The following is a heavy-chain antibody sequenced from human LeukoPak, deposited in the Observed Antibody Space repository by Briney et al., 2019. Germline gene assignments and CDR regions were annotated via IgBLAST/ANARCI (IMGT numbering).Heavy chain of an antibody. CDR3: ATISVPLYDYDRGGNY. V-gene: IGHV3-7*01. Sequence: GGSLRLSCAASGFTFRSYWMTWVRQAPGKGLEWVANINQDGSQKYYVDSVKGRSTISRDNAKNSLYLQMNSLRGQDTAGYYCATISVPLYDYDRGGNYWGQGTLVIVSS. J-gene: IGHJ4*02. CDR1: GFTFRSYW. CDR2: INQDGSQK. D-gene: IGHD3-22*01.